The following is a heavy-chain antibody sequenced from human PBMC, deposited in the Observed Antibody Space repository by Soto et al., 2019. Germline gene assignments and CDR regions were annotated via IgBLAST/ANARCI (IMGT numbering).Heavy chain of an antibody. CDR3: AKERKIDLYYMDV. V-gene: IGHV3-30*18. Sequence: QVQLVESGGGVVQPGRSLRLSCAASGFTFSSYGMHWVRQAPGKGLEGVAVISYDGSNKYYADSVKGRFTISRDNSKNTLYLQMNSLRAEDTAVYYWAKERKIDLYYMDVWGKGTTVTVSS. CDR2: ISYDGSNK. J-gene: IGHJ6*03. CDR1: GFTFSSYG.